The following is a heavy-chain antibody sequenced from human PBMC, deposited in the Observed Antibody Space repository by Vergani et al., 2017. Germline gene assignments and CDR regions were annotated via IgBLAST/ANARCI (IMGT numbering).Heavy chain of an antibody. D-gene: IGHD6-19*01. V-gene: IGHV3-23*01. Sequence: EVQLLESGGDLVQPGGSLRLSCAASGFTFSSYAMSWVRQAPGQGLEWVSAISGSGGSPYYADSVKGRVTISRDNSKNTLYLQMNSRRAEDSAVYYCSKVGGGSSGWQPYFPGSFDIWGQGTMVTVSA. CDR2: ISGSGGSP. J-gene: IGHJ3*02. CDR3: SKVGGGSSGWQPYFPGSFDI. CDR1: GFTFSSYA.